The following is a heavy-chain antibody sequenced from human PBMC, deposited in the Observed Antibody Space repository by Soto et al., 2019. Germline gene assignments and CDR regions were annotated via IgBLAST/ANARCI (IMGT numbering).Heavy chain of an antibody. V-gene: IGHV4-31*03. CDR2: IYYSGST. J-gene: IGHJ5*02. CDR1: GGSISSGGYY. Sequence: QVQLQESGPGLVKPSQTLSITCTVSGGSISSGGYYCSWIRQHPGKGLEWIGYIYYSGSTHYNPSLTSRVTISVDTSKNQFSLKLSSVTAANTALYYCARVGKSIAARRDSWCQGTLVTVSS. CDR3: ARVGKSIAARRDS. D-gene: IGHD6-6*01.